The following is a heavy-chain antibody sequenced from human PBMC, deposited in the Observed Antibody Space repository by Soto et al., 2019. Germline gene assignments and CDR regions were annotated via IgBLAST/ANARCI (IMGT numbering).Heavy chain of an antibody. D-gene: IGHD3-22*01. CDR1: GDSISSSSYY. V-gene: IGHV4-39*01. Sequence: LSLTCTVSGDSISSSSYYWGWIRQPPGKGLEWIGTMYYSGSTYYNPSLKSRVTISVDTSKNQFSLKLSSVSAADTAVYYCARHSHYYDSSGYSPFDFWGQGTLVTVSS. CDR2: MYYSGST. J-gene: IGHJ4*02. CDR3: ARHSHYYDSSGYSPFDF.